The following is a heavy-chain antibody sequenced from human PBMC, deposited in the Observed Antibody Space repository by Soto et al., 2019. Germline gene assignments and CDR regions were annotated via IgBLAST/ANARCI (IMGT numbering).Heavy chain of an antibody. Sequence: SETLSLTCTVSGGSISSGGYYWSWIRQHPGKGLEWIGYIYYSGSTYYNPSLKSRVTISVDTSKNQFSLKLSSVTAADTAVYYCAREIIVVVPAANHNWFDPWGQGTLVTVSS. J-gene: IGHJ5*02. CDR2: IYYSGST. CDR1: GGSISSGGYY. D-gene: IGHD2-2*01. CDR3: AREIIVVVPAANHNWFDP. V-gene: IGHV4-31*03.